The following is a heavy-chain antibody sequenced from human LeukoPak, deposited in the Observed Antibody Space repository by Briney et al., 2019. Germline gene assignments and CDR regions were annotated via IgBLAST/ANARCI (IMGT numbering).Heavy chain of an antibody. CDR3: VRLRRNSDSSGYYYYYDY. Sequence: GGSLRLSCAASQFTFSSYSVNWVRQAPGKGLEWVSSINRGATHIYYADSLRGRFIISRDDAKNSLYLQMNSLRAEDTAVYYCVRLRRNSDSSGYYYYYDYWGQGTLVTVSS. J-gene: IGHJ4*02. CDR2: INRGATHI. V-gene: IGHV3-21*01. CDR1: QFTFSSYS. D-gene: IGHD3-22*01.